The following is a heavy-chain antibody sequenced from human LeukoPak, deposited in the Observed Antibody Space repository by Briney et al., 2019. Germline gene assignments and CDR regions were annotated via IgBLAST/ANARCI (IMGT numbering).Heavy chain of an antibody. V-gene: IGHV3-11*06. CDR2: ISSSSSYT. CDR3: ARDGQQLVPFDY. Sequence: GGSLRLSCAASGFTFSDCYMSWIRQAPGKGLGWVSYISSSSSYTNYADSVKGRFTISRDNAKNSLYLQMNSLRAEDTAVYYCARDGQQLVPFDYWGQGTLVTVSS. J-gene: IGHJ4*02. CDR1: GFTFSDCY. D-gene: IGHD6-13*01.